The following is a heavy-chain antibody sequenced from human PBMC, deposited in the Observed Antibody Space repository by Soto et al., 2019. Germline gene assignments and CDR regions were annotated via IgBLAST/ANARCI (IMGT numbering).Heavy chain of an antibody. J-gene: IGHJ6*02. CDR2: IWYDGSNK. D-gene: IGHD2-15*01. V-gene: IGHV3-33*01. CDR3: ARDFCSGGSCRAYYYYYGMDV. Sequence: SLRLSCAASGFTFSSYGMHWVRQAPGKGLEWVAVIWYDGSNKYYADSVKGRFTISRDNSKNTLYLQMNSLRAEDTAVYYCARDFCSGGSCRAYYYYYGMDVWGQGTTVTVSS. CDR1: GFTFSSYG.